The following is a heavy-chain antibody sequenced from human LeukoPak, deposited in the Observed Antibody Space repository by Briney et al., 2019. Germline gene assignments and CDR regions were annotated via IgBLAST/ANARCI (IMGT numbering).Heavy chain of an antibody. J-gene: IGHJ4*02. V-gene: IGHV3-9*01. Sequence: GGSLRLSCAASGFTFDDYAMHWVRQAPGKGLEWASGISWNSGSIGYADSVKGRFTISRDNAKNSLYLQMNSLRAEDTALYYCAKDVERTAMAFGTYFDYWGQGTLVTVSS. CDR2: ISWNSGSI. CDR3: AKDVERTAMAFGTYFDY. CDR1: GFTFDDYA. D-gene: IGHD5-18*01.